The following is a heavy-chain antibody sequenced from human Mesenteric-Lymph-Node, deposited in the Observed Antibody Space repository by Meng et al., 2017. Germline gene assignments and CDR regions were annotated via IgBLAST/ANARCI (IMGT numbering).Heavy chain of an antibody. D-gene: IGHD3-10*01. J-gene: IGHJ5*02. CDR1: GDSITSGDYS. Sequence: QESGPGLGGPSQTLSLTCAVSGDSITSGDYSWTWIRQPPGKGLEWIGYIYHGVNIYYTPSLRSRVTISVDKSRNQFSLKLTSVSAADTAVYYCVRDTRRGGGWFDPWGQGTLVTVSS. CDR3: VRDTRRGGGWFDP. CDR2: IYHGVNI. V-gene: IGHV4-30-2*01.